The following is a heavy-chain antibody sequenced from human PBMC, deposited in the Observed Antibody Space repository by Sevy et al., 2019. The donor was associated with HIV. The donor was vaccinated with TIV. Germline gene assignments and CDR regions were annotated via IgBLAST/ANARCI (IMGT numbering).Heavy chain of an antibody. CDR1: GFTFSSHG. D-gene: IGHD5-12*01. J-gene: IGHJ4*02. CDR2: ISSQGSLA. V-gene: IGHV3-30*03. CDR3: ARDSGYSINWYPAY. Sequence: GGSLRLSCAASGFTFSSHGMHWVRQAPGKGLEWVAVISSQGSLAFYGGSVKGRFTISRDDSKSTLYLQMNSLRPEDTAVYYCARDSGYSINWYPAYWGQGALVTVSS.